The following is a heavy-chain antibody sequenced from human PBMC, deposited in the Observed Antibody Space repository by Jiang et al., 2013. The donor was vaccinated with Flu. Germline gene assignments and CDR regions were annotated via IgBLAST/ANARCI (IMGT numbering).Heavy chain of an antibody. CDR1: GFTFSSYE. J-gene: IGHJ6*04. CDR3: ARGARGYSYGNDYYYYGMDV. V-gene: IGHV3-48*03. Sequence: VQLVESGGGLVQPGGSLRLSCAASGFTFSSYEMNWVRQAPGKGLEWVSYISSSGSTIYYADSVKGRFTISRDNAKNSLYLQMNSLGAEDTAVYYCARGARGYSYGNDYYYYGMDVWGKGTTV. D-gene: IGHD5-18*01. CDR2: ISSSGSTI.